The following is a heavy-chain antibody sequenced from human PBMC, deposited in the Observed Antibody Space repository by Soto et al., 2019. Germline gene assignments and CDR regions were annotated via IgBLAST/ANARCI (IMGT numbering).Heavy chain of an antibody. CDR3: ARGGWRGYYDSSGYTFDY. CDR2: INHSGST. J-gene: IGHJ4*02. V-gene: IGHV4-34*01. Sequence: SETLSLTCAVYGGSFSGYYWSWIRQPPGKGLEWIGEINHSGSTNYNPSLKSRVTISVDTPKNQFSLKLSSVTAADTAVYYCARGGWRGYYDSSGYTFDYWGQGTMVTVSS. CDR1: GGSFSGYY. D-gene: IGHD3-22*01.